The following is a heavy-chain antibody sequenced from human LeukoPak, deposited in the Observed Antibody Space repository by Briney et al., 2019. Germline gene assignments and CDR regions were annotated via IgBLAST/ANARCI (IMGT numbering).Heavy chain of an antibody. CDR3: ARGVFGYGQLVYYFDY. J-gene: IGHJ4*02. CDR1: GFTFSSYW. CDR2: IKQDGSEK. D-gene: IGHD6-6*01. Sequence: GGSLRLSCAASGFTFSSYWMSWVRQAPGKGLEWVANIKQDGSEKYYVDSVKGRFTISRDNAKNSLYLQMNSLRAEDTAVYYCARGVFGYGQLVYYFDYWGQGTLVTVSS. V-gene: IGHV3-7*01.